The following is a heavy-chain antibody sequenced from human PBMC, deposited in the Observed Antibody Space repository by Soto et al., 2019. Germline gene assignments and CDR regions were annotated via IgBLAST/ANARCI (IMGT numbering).Heavy chain of an antibody. J-gene: IGHJ3*02. CDR1: GGTFSSYA. Sequence: GASVKVSCKASGGTFSSYAISWVRQAPGQGLEWMGGIIPIFGTANYAQKFQGRVTITADESTSTAYMELSSLRSEDTAVYYCARAYCGGDCYRPNDAFDIWGQGTTVTVSS. V-gene: IGHV1-69*13. D-gene: IGHD2-21*02. CDR2: IIPIFGTA. CDR3: ARAYCGGDCYRPNDAFDI.